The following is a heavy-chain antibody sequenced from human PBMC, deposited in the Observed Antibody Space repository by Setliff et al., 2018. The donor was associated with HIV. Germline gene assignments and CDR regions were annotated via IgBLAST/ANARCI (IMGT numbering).Heavy chain of an antibody. J-gene: IGHJ4*02. D-gene: IGHD2-8*01. Sequence: GGSLRLSCAASGFTFSSHVMTWVRQAPGKGLEWVSVITPSSTETYYADSVKGRFTISRDNAKNSLYLQMNSLRAEDTAVYYCASPRYCTNGVCYRGYYWGQGTLVTVSS. CDR1: GFTFSSHV. CDR3: ASPRYCTNGVCYRGYY. CDR2: ITPSSTET. V-gene: IGHV3-21*01.